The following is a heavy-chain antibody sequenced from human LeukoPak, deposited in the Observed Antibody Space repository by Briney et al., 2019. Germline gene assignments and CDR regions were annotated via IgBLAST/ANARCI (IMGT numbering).Heavy chain of an antibody. V-gene: IGHV4-59*01. J-gene: IGHJ6*02. CDR3: ARVDGDYVYYYGMDV. CDR2: IYYSGST. Sequence: SETLSLTCTVSGGSISSYYWSWIRQPPGKGLEWIGYIYYSGSTNYNPSLKSRVTISVDTSKNQFSLKLSSVTAADTAVYYCARVDGDYVYYYGMDVWGQGTTVTVSS. D-gene: IGHD4-17*01. CDR1: GGSISSYY.